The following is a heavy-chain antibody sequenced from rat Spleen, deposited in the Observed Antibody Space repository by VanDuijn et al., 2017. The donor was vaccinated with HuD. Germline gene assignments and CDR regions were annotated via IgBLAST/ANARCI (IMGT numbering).Heavy chain of an antibody. CDR3: TRVLYYGYWYFDF. V-gene: IGHV5-19*01. J-gene: IGHJ1*01. CDR2: ISTSGGST. Sequence: EVQLVESGGGLVQPGRSLKLSCAASGFTFSNYGMYWIRQAPTKGLEWVATISTSGGSTYYRDSVKGRFTISRDNAKSTLYLQMNSLRSEDTATYYCTRVLYYGYWYFDFWGPGTMVTVSS. D-gene: IGHD1-6*01. CDR1: GFTFSNYG.